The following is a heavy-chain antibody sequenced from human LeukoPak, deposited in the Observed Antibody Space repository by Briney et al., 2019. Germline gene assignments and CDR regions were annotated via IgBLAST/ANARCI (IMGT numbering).Heavy chain of an antibody. V-gene: IGHV3-23*01. CDR2: ISGSGGST. Sequence: GGSLRLSCAASGFTFSSYAMSWVRQAPGKGLEWVSAISGSGGSTYYADSVKGRFTISGDNSKNTLYLQMNSLRAEDTAVYYCAFYYDILTGYQDAFDIWGQGTMVTVSS. D-gene: IGHD3-9*01. J-gene: IGHJ3*02. CDR3: AFYYDILTGYQDAFDI. CDR1: GFTFSSYA.